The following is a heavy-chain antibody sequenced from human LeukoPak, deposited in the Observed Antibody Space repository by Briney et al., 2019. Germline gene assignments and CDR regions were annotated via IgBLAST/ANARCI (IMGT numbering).Heavy chain of an antibody. V-gene: IGHV4-34*01. Sequence: SETLSLTCAVYGGSFSGYYWSWIRQPPGKGLEWIGEINHSGSTNYNPSLKSRVTISVDTSKNQFSLKLSSVTAADTAVYYCARVLLLWFGELLPGWFDPWGQGTLVTVSS. CDR3: ARVLLLWFGELLPGWFDP. J-gene: IGHJ5*02. CDR1: GGSFSGYY. D-gene: IGHD3-10*01. CDR2: INHSGST.